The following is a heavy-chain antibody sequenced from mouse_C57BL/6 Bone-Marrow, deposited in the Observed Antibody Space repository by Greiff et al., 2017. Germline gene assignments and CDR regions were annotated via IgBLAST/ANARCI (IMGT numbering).Heavy chain of an antibody. CDR3: ARYDYDGWAY. V-gene: IGHV1-55*01. Sequence: QVQLKQPGAELVKPGASVKMSCKASGYTFTSYWITWVKQRPGQGLAWIGDIYPGSGSTNYNEKFKSKDTLTVDTSSSTAYMQLSSLTSEDSAVYYCARYDYDGWAYWGQGTLVTVSA. CDR2: IYPGSGST. CDR1: GYTFTSYW. D-gene: IGHD2-4*01. J-gene: IGHJ3*01.